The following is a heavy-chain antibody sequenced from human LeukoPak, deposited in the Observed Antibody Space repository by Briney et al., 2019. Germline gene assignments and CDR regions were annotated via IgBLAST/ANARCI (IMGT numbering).Heavy chain of an antibody. J-gene: IGHJ5*02. V-gene: IGHV4-39*01. Sequence: SETLSLTCSVSGGSISASSHYWAWVRQPPGKGLEWIGSVYYTGSIRYNTSLKSRVTISVDMSKNDLFLTVNSVTAADTAFYYCARRDYRAWTDLWGQGILVTVSP. CDR2: VYYTGSI. D-gene: IGHD2-21*01. CDR1: GGSISASSHY. CDR3: ARRDYRAWTDL.